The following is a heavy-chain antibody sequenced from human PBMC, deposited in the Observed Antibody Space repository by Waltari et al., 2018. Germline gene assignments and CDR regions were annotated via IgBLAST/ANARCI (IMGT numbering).Heavy chain of an antibody. CDR2: MSSKSGDT. J-gene: IGHJ4*02. Sequence: QVQLVQSGAEVKKPGASVKVSCRASGYTFPDYYIHWVRQAPGQGLECLGWMSSKSGDTNYAQDFQGRVTMTRDTSISTAYMELSRLTSDDTAVYYCARAAPASYFDYWGQGTVVTVSS. D-gene: IGHD6-25*01. V-gene: IGHV1-2*02. CDR1: GYTFPDYY. CDR3: ARAAPASYFDY.